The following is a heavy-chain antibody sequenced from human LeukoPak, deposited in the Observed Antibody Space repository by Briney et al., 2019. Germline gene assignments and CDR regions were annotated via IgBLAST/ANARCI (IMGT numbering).Heavy chain of an antibody. J-gene: IGHJ4*02. D-gene: IGHD6-13*01. CDR3: ARQDSSSWYNAY. V-gene: IGHV5-51*01. CDR2: IYPGDSDT. CDR1: GYSFPNYW. Sequence: GESLKISCKGSGYSFPNYWIAWVRQMPGKGLEWMGIIYPGDSDTRYSPSFQGQVTISADKSISTAYLQWSSLKASDTAIYYCARQDSSSWYNAYWGQGTLVTVSS.